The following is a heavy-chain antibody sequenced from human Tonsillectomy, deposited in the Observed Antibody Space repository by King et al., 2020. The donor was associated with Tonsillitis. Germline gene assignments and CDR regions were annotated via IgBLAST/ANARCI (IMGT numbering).Heavy chain of an antibody. CDR1: GFTFSDYY. V-gene: IGHV3-11*06. D-gene: IGHD3-22*01. CDR3: ARSDSSGYYPYYYYGMDV. Sequence: VQLVESGGGLVKPGGSLRLSCAASGFTFSDYYMTWIRQAPGKGLEWVSYISSSSYYTNYADSVKGRFTISRDNAKNSLYLQMNSLGAEDTAVYYCARSDSSGYYPYYYYGMDVWGQGTTVTVSS. CDR2: ISSSSYYT. J-gene: IGHJ6*02.